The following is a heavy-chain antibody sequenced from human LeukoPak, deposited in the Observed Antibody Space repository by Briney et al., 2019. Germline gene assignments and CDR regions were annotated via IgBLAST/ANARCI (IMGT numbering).Heavy chain of an antibody. CDR1: GGSISSGDYY. D-gene: IGHD3-10*01. CDR3: ARGGYYGSGSYWGTFDY. Sequence: SETLSLTCTVSGGSISSGDYYWRWIRQPPGKGLEWIGYIYYSGSTYYNPSLKSRVTISVDTSKNQFSLKLSSVTAADTAVYYCARGGYYGSGSYWGTFDYWGQGTLVTVSS. V-gene: IGHV4-30-4*01. CDR2: IYYSGST. J-gene: IGHJ4*02.